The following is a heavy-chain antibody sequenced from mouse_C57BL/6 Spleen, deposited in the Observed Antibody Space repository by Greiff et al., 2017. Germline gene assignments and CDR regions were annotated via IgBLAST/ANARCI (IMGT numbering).Heavy chain of an antibody. V-gene: IGHV1-64*01. J-gene: IGHJ3*01. CDR1: GYTFTSYW. CDR3: ARGFAY. Sequence: QVQLQQPGAELVKPGASVKLSCTASGYTFTSYWMHWVKQRPGQGLEWIGMIHPNSGSTNYNAKFKSKATLTVDKSSSTAYMQLSSLTSEDSAVYYCARGFAYWGQGTLVTVSA. CDR2: IHPNSGST.